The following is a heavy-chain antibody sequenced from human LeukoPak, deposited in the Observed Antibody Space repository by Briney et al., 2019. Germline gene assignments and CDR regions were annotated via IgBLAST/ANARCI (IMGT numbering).Heavy chain of an antibody. J-gene: IGHJ4*02. CDR3: ARETTVTYYFDY. CDR2: IDWDEDK. D-gene: IGHD4-17*01. V-gene: IGHV2-70*04. CDR1: GFSLSTSGMR. Sequence: SGPALVKPPQPLTLTCTLSGFSLSTSGMRVSWIRQPPVKALEWLARIDWDEDKFYSTSLKTRLTISKDTSKNQMVLTMTNMDPVDTATYYCARETTVTYYFDYWGQGTLVTVSS.